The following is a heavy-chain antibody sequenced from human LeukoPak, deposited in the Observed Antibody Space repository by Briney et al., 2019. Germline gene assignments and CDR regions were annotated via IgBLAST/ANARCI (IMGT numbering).Heavy chain of an antibody. CDR2: IMSNPAGGTT. D-gene: IGHD3-3*01. CDR3: TTLAYDVHY. J-gene: IGHJ4*02. CDR1: GFIFHNAH. V-gene: IGHV3-15*01. Sequence: GGSLRLSCGASGFIFHNAHMTCVPQAPGKGLECVGRIMSNPAGGTTDYGPAVKGRFTISRDDSRNLLYLHLTDVRADDTAVYYCTTLAYDVHYWGRGTLVTVSS.